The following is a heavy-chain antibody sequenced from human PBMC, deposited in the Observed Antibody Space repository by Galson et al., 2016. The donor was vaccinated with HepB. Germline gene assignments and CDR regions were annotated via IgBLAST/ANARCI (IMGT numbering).Heavy chain of an antibody. J-gene: IGHJ4*02. CDR1: GFAFSGYA. D-gene: IGHD3/OR15-3a*01. CDR2: IHNSEDIS. CDR3: VKWRGGVWTEYFIDY. V-gene: IGHV3-23*01. Sequence: SLRLSCAAAGFAFSGYAMSWVRQAPGKGLEWVSIIHNSEDISYYADSVKGRFTISRDKSKNTLYLQMNSLRAEDTAVYYCVKWRGGVWTEYFIDYGGQGTLVTVAS.